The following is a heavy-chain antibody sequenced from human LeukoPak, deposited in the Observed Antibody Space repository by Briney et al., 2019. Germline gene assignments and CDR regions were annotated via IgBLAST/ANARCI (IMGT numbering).Heavy chain of an antibody. J-gene: IGHJ4*02. D-gene: IGHD3-22*01. CDR1: GFTFSSYA. V-gene: IGHV3-30-3*01. CDR2: ISYDGSNK. Sequence: AGGSLRLSCAASGFTFSSYAMHWVRQAPGKGLEWVAVISYDGSNKYYADSVKGRFTISRDNSKNTLYLQMNSLRAEDTAVYYCARDREDYDSSGSTDYWGQGTLVTVSS. CDR3: ARDREDYDSSGSTDY.